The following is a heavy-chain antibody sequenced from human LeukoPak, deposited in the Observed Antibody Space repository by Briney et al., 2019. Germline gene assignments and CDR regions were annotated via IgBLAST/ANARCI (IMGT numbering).Heavy chain of an antibody. CDR3: ARSQYCSSTNCYGGRGALDF. CDR2: INTDTGNP. CDR1: GYTFTSYD. Sequence: ASVKVSCKASGYTFTSYDINWVRQAPGQGLEWMGWINTDTGNPTYAQGFTGRFVFSLDTSVSTAYLQISSLKAEDTALYYCARSQYCSSTNCYGGRGALDFWGQGTLLTVSS. D-gene: IGHD2-2*01. V-gene: IGHV7-4-1*02. J-gene: IGHJ4*02.